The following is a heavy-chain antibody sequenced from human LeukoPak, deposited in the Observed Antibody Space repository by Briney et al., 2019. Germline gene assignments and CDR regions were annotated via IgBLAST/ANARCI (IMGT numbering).Heavy chain of an antibody. CDR3: ARNARNWFDP. CDR2: INPNSGGT. Sequence: MGWINPNSGGTNYGQKFQGRVTMTRDMSISTAYMELSRLRSDDTAVYYCARNARNWFDPWGQGTLVTVSS. D-gene: IGHD1-1*01. J-gene: IGHJ5*02. V-gene: IGHV1-2*02.